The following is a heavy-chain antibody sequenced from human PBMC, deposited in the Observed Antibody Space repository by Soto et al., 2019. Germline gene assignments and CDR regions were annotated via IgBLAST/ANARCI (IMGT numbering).Heavy chain of an antibody. CDR2: IYYTGNS. CDR1: NGSISTNGHY. CDR3: AREQWGFDS. D-gene: IGHD6-19*01. V-gene: IGHV4-31*03. Sequence: QVQLQESGPELVKSSQSLSLTCTVSNGSISTNGHYWTWIRQRPGKGLEWIAYIYYTGNSYYNPSPKXRXTXXIDTSKNQFSLTLRSVTAADTAVYYCAREQWGFDSWGQGTLVTVSS. J-gene: IGHJ4*02.